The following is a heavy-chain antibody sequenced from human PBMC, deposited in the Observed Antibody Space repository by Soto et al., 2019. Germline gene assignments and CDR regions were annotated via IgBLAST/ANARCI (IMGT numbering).Heavy chain of an antibody. CDR3: ARDPLGRNDPTTTGGMDV. J-gene: IGHJ6*02. CDR2: ISSSGSTI. V-gene: IGHV3-48*03. CDR1: GFTFSSYE. Sequence: GGSLRLSCAASGFTFSSYEMNWVRQAPGKGLEWVSYISSSGSTIYYADSVKGRFTISRDNAKNSLYLQMNSLRAEDTAVYYCARDPLGRNDPTTTGGMDVWGQGTTVTVSS. D-gene: IGHD2-8*02.